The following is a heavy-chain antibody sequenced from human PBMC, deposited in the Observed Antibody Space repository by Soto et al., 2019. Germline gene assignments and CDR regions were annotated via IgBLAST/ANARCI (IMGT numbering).Heavy chain of an antibody. Sequence: QVQLQQWGAGLLKPSETLSLTCAVYGGSFSGYYWSWIRQPPGKGLEWIGEINHSGSTNYNPSLKSRVTISVDTSKNQFSLKLSSVTAADTAVYYCARAKTARYFHYWGQGTLVTVSS. CDR2: INHSGST. CDR3: ARAKTARYFHY. V-gene: IGHV4-34*01. J-gene: IGHJ4*02. CDR1: GGSFSGYY.